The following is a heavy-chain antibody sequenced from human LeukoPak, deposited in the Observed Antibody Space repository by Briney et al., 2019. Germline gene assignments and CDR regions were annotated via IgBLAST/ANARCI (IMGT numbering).Heavy chain of an antibody. Sequence: GGSLRLSCAASGFTFSSYSMSWVRQAPGKGLEWVSSISSSSSYIYYADSVKGRFTISRDNAKNSLYLQMNSLRAEDTAVYYCARVYLPTSYYYYYYMDVWGKGTTVTVSS. CDR1: GFTFSSYS. CDR2: ISSSSSYI. V-gene: IGHV3-21*01. J-gene: IGHJ6*03. D-gene: IGHD3-16*01. CDR3: ARVYLPTSYYYYYYMDV.